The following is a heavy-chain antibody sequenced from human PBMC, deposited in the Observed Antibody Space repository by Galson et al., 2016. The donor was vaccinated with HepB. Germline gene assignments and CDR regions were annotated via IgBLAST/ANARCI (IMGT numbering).Heavy chain of an antibody. CDR1: GYTFSYYA. CDR2: ISTGNGNT. V-gene: IGHV1-3*04. D-gene: IGHD3-22*01. J-gene: IGHJ6*02. CDR3: AREAYYDTSGYYWNYYYGMDV. Sequence: SVKVSCKASGYTFSYYAMHWVRQAPGQRLEWMGWISTGNGNTKYSQKFQDRVTITSDTSASTAYMELSSLRSEDTAVYYCAREAYYDTSGYYWNYYYGMDVWGQGTTVTVS.